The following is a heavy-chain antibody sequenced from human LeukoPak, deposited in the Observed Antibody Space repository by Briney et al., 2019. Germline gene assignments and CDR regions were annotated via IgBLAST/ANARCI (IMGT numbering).Heavy chain of an antibody. V-gene: IGHV4-39*07. D-gene: IGHD6-13*01. CDR2: IYYSGST. CDR3: ARDSSSNWYILGGFDY. CDR1: GGSISDYY. J-gene: IGHJ4*02. Sequence: SETLSLTCTVSGGSISDYYWGWIRQPPGKGLEWIGSIYYSGSTYYNPSLKSRVTISVDTSKNQFSLKLSSVTAADTAVYYCARDSSSNWYILGGFDYWGQGTLVTVSS.